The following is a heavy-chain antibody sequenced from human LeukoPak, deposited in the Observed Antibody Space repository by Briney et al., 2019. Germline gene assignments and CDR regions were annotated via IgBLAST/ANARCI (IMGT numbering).Heavy chain of an antibody. Sequence: GKSLRLSCAASGFTFSSYALNWVRQAPGKGLEWVSAISGSGTSTYYADSVKGRFTLSRDNSKNTMYLQMNSLRAEDTAVYYCAKDGKVIVATSVAHWGQGTLVTVSS. CDR3: AKDGKVIVATSVAH. CDR2: ISGSGTST. J-gene: IGHJ4*02. CDR1: GFTFSSYA. D-gene: IGHD5-12*01. V-gene: IGHV3-23*01.